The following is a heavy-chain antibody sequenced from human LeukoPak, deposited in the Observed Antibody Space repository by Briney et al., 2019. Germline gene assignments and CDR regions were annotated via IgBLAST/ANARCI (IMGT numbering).Heavy chain of an antibody. V-gene: IGHV3-11*04. Sequence: GRSLRLSCAASAFTFSDSYMSWVRQAPGKWLEWVSSIMGIGPTTYYADSLKGRFTISRDNAKNSLFLQMSSLRADDTAIYYCARAGELRYMDVWGKGTAVTVSS. CDR1: AFTFSDSY. CDR2: IMGIGPTT. J-gene: IGHJ6*03. CDR3: ARAGELRYMDV. D-gene: IGHD3-16*01.